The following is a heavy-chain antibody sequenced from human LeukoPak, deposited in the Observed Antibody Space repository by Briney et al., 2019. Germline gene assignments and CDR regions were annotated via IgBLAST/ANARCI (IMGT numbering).Heavy chain of an antibody. CDR1: GFTFSSYA. J-gene: IGHJ4*02. D-gene: IGHD3-10*01. CDR3: ARSLGGLLWFGELFSYFDY. CDR2: ISDGGGST. Sequence: PGGSLRLSCAASGFTFSSYAMSWVRQAPGKGLEWVSTISDGGGSTYYADSLKGRFTISRDNYKNTLYLQMNSLRAEDTALYYCARSLGGLLWFGELFSYFDYWGQGTLVTVSS. V-gene: IGHV3-23*01.